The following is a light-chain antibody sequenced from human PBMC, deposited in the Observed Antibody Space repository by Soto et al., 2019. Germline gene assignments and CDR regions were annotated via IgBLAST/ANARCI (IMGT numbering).Light chain of an antibody. Sequence: AIQLTQSPSSLSASVGDRVALTCRACQGISSSLAWYQHKPGKAPKLLIYDASSLESGVPSRFSGSGSGTDFTLTISSLQPEDFATYYCQQFNNYPITFGQGTRLEIK. CDR3: QQFNNYPIT. V-gene: IGKV1D-13*01. CDR1: QGISSS. CDR2: DAS. J-gene: IGKJ5*01.